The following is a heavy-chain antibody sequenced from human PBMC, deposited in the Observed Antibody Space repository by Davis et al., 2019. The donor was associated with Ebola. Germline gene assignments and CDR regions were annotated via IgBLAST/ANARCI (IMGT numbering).Heavy chain of an antibody. D-gene: IGHD2-8*01. V-gene: IGHV3-23*01. J-gene: IGHJ4*02. CDR1: GFTFSSYA. Sequence: GGSLRLSCAASGFTFSSYAMSWVRQAPGKGLEWVSAISGSGGSTYYADSVKGRFTVSRDNAENSVYLQMNDLRVEDTAVYYCASGPWVYTTRRGLTLDNWGQGTQVTVSS. CDR3: ASGPWVYTTRRGLTLDN. CDR2: ISGSGGST.